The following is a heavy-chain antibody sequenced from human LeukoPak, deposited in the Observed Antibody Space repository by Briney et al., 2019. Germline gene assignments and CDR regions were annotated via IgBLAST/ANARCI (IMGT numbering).Heavy chain of an antibody. CDR3: ARDQDGYDSSGYYSPTLVDY. Sequence: GRSLRLSCAASGFTFSSYAMHWVRQAPGKGLEWVAVISYDGSNKYYADSVKGRFTISRDNSKNTLYLQMNSLRAEDTAVYYCARDQDGYDSSGYYSPTLVDYWGQGTLVTVSS. J-gene: IGHJ4*02. D-gene: IGHD3-22*01. CDR2: ISYDGSNK. CDR1: GFTFSSYA. V-gene: IGHV3-30*04.